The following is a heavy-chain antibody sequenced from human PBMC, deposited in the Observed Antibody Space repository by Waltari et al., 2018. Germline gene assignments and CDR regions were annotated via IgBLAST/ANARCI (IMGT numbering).Heavy chain of an antibody. J-gene: IGHJ4*02. CDR3: ARQQLATFDY. V-gene: IGHV4-38-2*01. Sequence: QVQLQESGPGLVKPSETLSLTCAVSGYSISSGYYWGWIRQPPGKGLEWIGRIYTSGSTNYNPSLKSRVTISVDTSKNQFSLKLSSVTAADTAVYYCARQQLATFDYWGQGTLVTVSS. CDR2: IYTSGST. D-gene: IGHD6-13*01. CDR1: GYSISSGYY.